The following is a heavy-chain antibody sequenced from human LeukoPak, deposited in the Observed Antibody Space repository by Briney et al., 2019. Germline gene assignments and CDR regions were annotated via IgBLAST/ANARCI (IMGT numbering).Heavy chain of an antibody. V-gene: IGHV3-74*01. CDR1: GFTSDDYA. Sequence: GGSLRLSCAASGFTSDDYATHWVRQAPGKGLVWVSRINTDGSSTSYADSVKGRFTISRDNAKNTLYLQMNSLRAEDTAVYYCARFILGTSRYGDYFDYWGQGTLVTVSS. D-gene: IGHD2-2*01. CDR2: INTDGSST. J-gene: IGHJ4*02. CDR3: ARFILGTSRYGDYFDY.